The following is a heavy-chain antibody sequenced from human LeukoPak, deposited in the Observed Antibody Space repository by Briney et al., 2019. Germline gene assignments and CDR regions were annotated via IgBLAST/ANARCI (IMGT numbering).Heavy chain of an antibody. CDR3: ARAGDLVVVPAAPTFDAFDI. J-gene: IGHJ3*02. V-gene: IGHV3-23*01. Sequence: GGSLRLSCAASGFTFNSYAMSWVRQAPGKGLEWVSTISDSGGSTYYADSVKGRFTISRDNSKNTLYLQMNSLRAEDTAVYYCARAGDLVVVPAAPTFDAFDIWGQGTMVTVSS. D-gene: IGHD2-2*01. CDR1: GFTFNSYA. CDR2: ISDSGGST.